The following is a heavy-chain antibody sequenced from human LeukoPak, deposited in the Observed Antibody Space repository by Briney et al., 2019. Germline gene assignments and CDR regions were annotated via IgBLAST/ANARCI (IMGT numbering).Heavy chain of an antibody. CDR3: ARGTDFWEDYFDY. CDR1: VGSISSYY. D-gene: IGHD3-3*01. Sequence: SETLSLTCTVSVGSISSYYWSWIRQPPGKGLEWIGYIYYSGSTNYNPSLKSRVTISVDTSKNQFSLKLSSVTAADTAVYYCARGTDFWEDYFDYWGQGTLVTVSS. V-gene: IGHV4-59*01. CDR2: IYYSGST. J-gene: IGHJ4*02.